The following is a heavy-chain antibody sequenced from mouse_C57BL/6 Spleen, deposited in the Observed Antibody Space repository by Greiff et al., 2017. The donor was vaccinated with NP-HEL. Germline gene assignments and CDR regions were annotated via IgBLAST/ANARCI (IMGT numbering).Heavy chain of an antibody. V-gene: IGHV1-61*01. CDR2: IYPSDSET. CDR3: ARRDGYFTWFAY. D-gene: IGHD2-3*01. Sequence: VQLQQPGAELVRPGSSVKLSCKASGYTFTSYWMDWVKQRPGQGLEWIGNIYPSDSETHYNQKFKDKATLTVDKSSSTAYMQLSSLTSEDSAVYYCARRDGYFTWFAYWGQGTLVTVSA. J-gene: IGHJ3*01. CDR1: GYTFTSYW.